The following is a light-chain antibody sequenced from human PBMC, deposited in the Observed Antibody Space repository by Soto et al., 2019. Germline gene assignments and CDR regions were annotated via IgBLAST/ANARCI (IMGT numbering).Light chain of an antibody. CDR3: MQALQTPLT. CDR2: LAF. V-gene: IGKV2-28*01. Sequence: EIVLTQSPLSLPVSPGEPASISCTSSQSLLHSNGYTYLDWYLQKPGQSPQLLIYLAFNRASGVPDRFSGSGSGTEFTLKITKVEAEDVGVYYCMQALQTPLTFGGGTKVEIK. CDR1: QSLLHSNGYTY. J-gene: IGKJ4*01.